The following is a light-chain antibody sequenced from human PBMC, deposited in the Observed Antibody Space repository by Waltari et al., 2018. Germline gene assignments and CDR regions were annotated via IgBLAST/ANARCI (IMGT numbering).Light chain of an antibody. Sequence: QSVLTQPPSASGTPGQRVTISCSGSRSNIGSNYVYWYQQLPGTAPKLLIYRNNPRPSGVPDRFPGSKSGTSASLAISGLRSEDEADYYCAAWDDSLSGRVFGGGTKVTVL. CDR1: RSNIGSNY. V-gene: IGLV1-47*01. CDR3: AAWDDSLSGRV. CDR2: RNN. J-gene: IGLJ3*02.